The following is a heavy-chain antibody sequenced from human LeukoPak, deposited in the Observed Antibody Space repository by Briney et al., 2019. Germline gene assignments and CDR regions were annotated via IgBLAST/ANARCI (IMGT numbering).Heavy chain of an antibody. Sequence: RGSARLSCAASGFTVSTYYMSWVCQAPGKGLEWVSIIYSGGNTYYADSVKGRFTISKDNSKSTLYLQMNSLRAEDTAVYYCTRAGQWTYGFQDYGGQATPATVSS. D-gene: IGHD3-10*01. V-gene: IGHV3-66*01. CDR2: IYSGGNT. CDR3: TRAGQWTYGFQDY. J-gene: IGHJ4*02. CDR1: GFTVSTYY.